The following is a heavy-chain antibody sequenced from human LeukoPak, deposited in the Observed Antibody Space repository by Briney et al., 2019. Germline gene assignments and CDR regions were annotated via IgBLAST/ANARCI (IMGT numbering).Heavy chain of an antibody. CDR2: IYYSGST. V-gene: IGHV4-39*01. J-gene: IGHJ5*02. CDR1: GGSISSSSYY. CDR3: ARRDNWLDP. Sequence: SETLSLTCTVSGGSISSSSYYWGWIRQPPGKGLEWIGSIYYSGSTYYNPSLKSRVTISVDTSKNQFSLKLSSVTAADTAVYYCARRDNWLDPWGQGTLVTVSS.